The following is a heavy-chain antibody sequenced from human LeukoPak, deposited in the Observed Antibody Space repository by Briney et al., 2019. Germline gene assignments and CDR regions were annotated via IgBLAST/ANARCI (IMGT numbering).Heavy chain of an antibody. CDR3: ARDLPKYYDFWSGYYGPMDY. D-gene: IGHD3-3*01. J-gene: IGHJ4*02. CDR1: GLTFSSYS. CDR2: ISSSSSYI. Sequence: GGSLRLSCAASGLTFSSYSMNWVRQAPGKGLEWVSSISSSSSYIYYADSVKGRFTISRDNAKNSLYLQMNSLRAEDTAVYYCARDLPKYYDFWSGYYGPMDYWGQGTLVTVSS. V-gene: IGHV3-21*01.